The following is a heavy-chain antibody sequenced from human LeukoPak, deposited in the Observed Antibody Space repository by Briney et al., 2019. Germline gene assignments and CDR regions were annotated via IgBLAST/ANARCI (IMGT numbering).Heavy chain of an antibody. J-gene: IGHJ4*02. CDR1: GGSISSYY. Sequence: SETLSLTCTVSGGSISSYYWSWIRQPPGKGLEWIGYIYYSGSTNYNPSLKSRVTISVDTSKNQFSLKLSSMTAADTAVYYCAREGSSSWFDYWGQGTLVTVSS. V-gene: IGHV4-59*01. D-gene: IGHD6-13*01. CDR2: IYYSGST. CDR3: AREGSSSWFDY.